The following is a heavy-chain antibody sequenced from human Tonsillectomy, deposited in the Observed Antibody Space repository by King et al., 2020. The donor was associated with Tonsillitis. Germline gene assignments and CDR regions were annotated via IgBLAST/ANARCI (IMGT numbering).Heavy chain of an antibody. Sequence: QLQESGPGLVKASETLSLTCTVSGGSVSSAGYYWSWIRQPPGKGLEWIGYIYYSGSTNYNPSLKSRVTISVDTSKNQFSLNLRSVTAADTAVYYCARDLYNSGYPYFDTWGQGTLVTVSS. J-gene: IGHJ4*02. CDR3: ARDLYNSGYPYFDT. CDR1: GGSVSSAGYY. CDR2: IYYSGST. V-gene: IGHV4-61*08. D-gene: IGHD6-19*01.